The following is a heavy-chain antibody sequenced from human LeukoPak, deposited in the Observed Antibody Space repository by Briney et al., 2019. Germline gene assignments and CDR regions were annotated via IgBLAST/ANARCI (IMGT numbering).Heavy chain of an antibody. V-gene: IGHV3-21*01. D-gene: IGHD6-13*01. CDR2: ISSSSSYI. J-gene: IGHJ4*02. CDR1: GFTFSSYS. Sequence: GGSLRLSCAASGFTFSSYSMNWVRQAPGKGLEWVSSISSSSSYIYYADSVKGRFTISRDNAKNSLYLQMNSLRAEDTAVYYCARRGIAAAGADYWGQGTLVTVSS. CDR3: ARRGIAAAGADY.